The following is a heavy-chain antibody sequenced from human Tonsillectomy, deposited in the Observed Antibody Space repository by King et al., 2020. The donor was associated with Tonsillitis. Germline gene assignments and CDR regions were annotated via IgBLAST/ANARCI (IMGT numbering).Heavy chain of an antibody. CDR2: VSGSGGST. J-gene: IGHJ4*02. D-gene: IGHD4-11*01. CDR1: GFTFSNYA. V-gene: IGHV3-23*04. CDR3: AKDLMTTVTSLNSAAIDD. Sequence: DVQLVESGGGSVQPGGSLRLSCAASGFTFSNYAMNWVRQAPGKGLEWVSGVSGSGGSTYYAESVKGRFTVSRDKSKNTLFLQMNSPRAEDTAVYYCAKDLMTTVTSLNSAAIDDWGQGTLVTVSS.